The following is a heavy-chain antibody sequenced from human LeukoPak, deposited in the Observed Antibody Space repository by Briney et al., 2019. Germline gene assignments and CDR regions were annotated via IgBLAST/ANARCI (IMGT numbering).Heavy chain of an antibody. V-gene: IGHV4-39*01. Sequence: PSETLSLTCTVSGGSISSSSYYWGWIRQPTGKRLEWIGSIYYSGSTYYNPSLKSRVTISVDTSKNQFSLKLSSVTAADTAVYYCASQLITGTTNYYFDYWGQGTLVTVSS. J-gene: IGHJ4*02. CDR3: ASQLITGTTNYYFDY. CDR1: GGSISSSSYY. D-gene: IGHD1-7*01. CDR2: IYYSGST.